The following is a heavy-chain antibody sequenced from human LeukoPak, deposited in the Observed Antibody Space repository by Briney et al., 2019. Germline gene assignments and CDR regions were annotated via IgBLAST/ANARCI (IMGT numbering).Heavy chain of an antibody. J-gene: IGHJ5*02. Sequence: GGSLRLSCAASGFTFSSYWMHWVRQAPGKGLVWVSRINSDGSSTTYADSVKGRFTISRDNAKNTLYLQMNSLRAEDTAVYYCARPYSSSSGKWFDPWGQRTPVTVSS. CDR1: GFTFSSYW. CDR3: ARPYSSSSGKWFDP. V-gene: IGHV3-74*01. CDR2: INSDGSST. D-gene: IGHD5-18*01.